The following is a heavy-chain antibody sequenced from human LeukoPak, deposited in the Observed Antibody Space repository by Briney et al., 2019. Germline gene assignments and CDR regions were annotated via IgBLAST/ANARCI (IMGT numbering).Heavy chain of an antibody. CDR1: GHTFIDYY. J-gene: IGHJ5*02. CDR2: INPNSGGT. CDR3: ANTYGSGSYYKGGFDP. Sequence: ASVRVSCKASGHTFIDYYIHWVRQAPGQGLEWMGWINPNSGGTNYAQHFQGRVTMTRDTSIRTVYMELSRLRSDDTAVYSCANTYGSGSYYKGGFDPWGQGTLVTVSS. D-gene: IGHD3-10*01. V-gene: IGHV1-2*02.